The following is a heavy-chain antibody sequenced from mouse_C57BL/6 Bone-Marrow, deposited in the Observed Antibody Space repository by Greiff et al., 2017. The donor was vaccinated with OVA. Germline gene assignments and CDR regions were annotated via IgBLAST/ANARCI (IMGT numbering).Heavy chain of an antibody. D-gene: IGHD2-5*01. V-gene: IGHV14-4*01. CDR2: IDPENGDT. CDR1: GFTIKDAY. Sequence: EVQLVESGAELVRPGASVKLSCTASGFTIKDAYMHWVKQRPEQGLEWIGWIDPENGDTEYASKFQGKATITADTSSNTAYLQLSSLTSEDTAVYYCTTSAYYSNYGYAMDYWGQGTSVTVSS. CDR3: TTSAYYSNYGYAMDY. J-gene: IGHJ4*01.